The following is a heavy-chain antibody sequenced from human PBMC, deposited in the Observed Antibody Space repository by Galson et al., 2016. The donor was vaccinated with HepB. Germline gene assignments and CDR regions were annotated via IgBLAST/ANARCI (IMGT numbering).Heavy chain of an antibody. CDR1: GGSISSGGYS. CDR2: IYYSGNT. CDR3: ARFTRGYFDL. Sequence: TLSLTCAVSGGSISSGGYSWSWIRQPPGKGLEWIGYIYYSGNTYYNPSLRSRVTVTVDRSKNQFSLKLSSLTAADTAVYYCARFTRGYFDLWGRGTPVTVSS. V-gene: IGHV4-30-2*01. J-gene: IGHJ2*01.